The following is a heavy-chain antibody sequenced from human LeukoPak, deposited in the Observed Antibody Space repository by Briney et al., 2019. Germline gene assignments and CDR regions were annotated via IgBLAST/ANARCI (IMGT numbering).Heavy chain of an antibody. CDR1: RFSFSNYW. J-gene: IGHJ4*02. Sequence: GGSLRLSCAASRFSFSNYWMHWVRQAPGKGLVWVSRVKSDGSNPSYADSVKGRFTISRDNAENMLYLQMNTLGAEDTAVYYCARDEAYLDTAMAGGSYYFDYWGQGTLVTVSS. V-gene: IGHV3-74*01. D-gene: IGHD5-18*01. CDR3: ARDEAYLDTAMAGGSYYFDY. CDR2: VKSDGSNP.